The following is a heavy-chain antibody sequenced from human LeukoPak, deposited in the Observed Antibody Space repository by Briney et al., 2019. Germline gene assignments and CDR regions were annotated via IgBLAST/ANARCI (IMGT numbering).Heavy chain of an antibody. Sequence: ASVKVSRKASGYTFTDYYMHWVRQAPGQGLEWMGWINPNSGGTKYAQKFQGWVTMTRDTSISTAYMELSRLRSDDTAVYYCARGGILDYWGQGTLVTVSS. CDR3: ARGGILDY. D-gene: IGHD3-3*02. V-gene: IGHV1-2*04. CDR1: GYTFTDYY. J-gene: IGHJ4*02. CDR2: INPNSGGT.